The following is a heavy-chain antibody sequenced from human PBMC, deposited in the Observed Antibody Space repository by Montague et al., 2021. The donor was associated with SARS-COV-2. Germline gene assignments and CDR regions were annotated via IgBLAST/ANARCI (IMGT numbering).Heavy chain of an antibody. V-gene: IGHV4-38-2*02. CDR3: ARRHIVASNRAFDY. CDR2: IYRSGTT. CDR1: GDSITNNYY. J-gene: IGHJ4*02. D-gene: IGHD2-21*01. Sequence: SETLSLTCTVSGDSITNNYYWGWIRQPPGKGLEWIGTIYRSGTTYYNPSLKSRVTISVDTSNNQSSLKLTSVTAADTAVYYCARRHIVASNRAFDYWGQGTLVTVSS.